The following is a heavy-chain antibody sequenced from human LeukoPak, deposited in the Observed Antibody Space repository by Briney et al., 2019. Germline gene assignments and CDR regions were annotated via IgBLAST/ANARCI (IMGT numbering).Heavy chain of an antibody. D-gene: IGHD2-15*01. CDR1: GFTFSSYG. J-gene: IGHJ6*03. V-gene: IGHV3-30*03. CDR2: ISYDGSNK. CDR3: ARVANLGYCSGGSCRYYFYMDV. Sequence: GGSLRLSCAASGFTFSSYGMHWVHQAPGKGLEWVAVISYDGSNKYYADSVRGRFTISRDNSKNTLYLQMNSLRAEDTAVYYCARVANLGYCSGGSCRYYFYMDVWGKGTTVTVSS.